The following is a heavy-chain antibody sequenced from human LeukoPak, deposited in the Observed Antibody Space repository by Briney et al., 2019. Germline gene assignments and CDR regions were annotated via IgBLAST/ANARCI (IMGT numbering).Heavy chain of an antibody. D-gene: IGHD2-2*01. CDR3: ARIVVAHLFDP. J-gene: IGHJ5*02. CDR1: GGTFSSYA. V-gene: IGHV1-69*06. CDR2: IIPTFGTA. Sequence: SVKVSCKASGGTFSSYAISWVRQAPGQGLEWMGGIIPTFGTANYAQKFQGRVTITADKSTSTAYMELSSLRSEDTAVYYCARIVVAHLFDPWGQGTLVTVSS.